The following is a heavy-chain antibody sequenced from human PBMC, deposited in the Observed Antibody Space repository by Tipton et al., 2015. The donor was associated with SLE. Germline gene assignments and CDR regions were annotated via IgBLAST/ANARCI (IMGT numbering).Heavy chain of an antibody. J-gene: IGHJ4*02. CDR2: THYSGST. Sequence: TLSLTCTVSGGSITTTPYYWGWIRQSPEKGLEWIGSTHYSGSTYYNPSLESRVTMSMDTSKNEFSLNLRSVTATDTAVYYCARLSPLWFGEYTEYWGQGTLVTVTS. CDR1: GGSITTTPYY. CDR3: ARLSPLWFGEYTEY. V-gene: IGHV4-39*01. D-gene: IGHD3-10*01.